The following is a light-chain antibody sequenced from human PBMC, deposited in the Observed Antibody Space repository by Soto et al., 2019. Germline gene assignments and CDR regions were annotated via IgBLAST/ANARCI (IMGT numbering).Light chain of an antibody. J-gene: IGKJ1*01. Sequence: EIVLTQSPATLSVSPGETATLTCRASRTVSYNFAWFQQKPGHPPRLLFYRASTRATGVPDRFSGSGFATEFTLTINGLQSEDFGVYYCQHYDDWPLLTLGQGTKVEMK. CDR1: RTVSYN. CDR3: QHYDDWPLLT. V-gene: IGKV3-15*01. CDR2: RAS.